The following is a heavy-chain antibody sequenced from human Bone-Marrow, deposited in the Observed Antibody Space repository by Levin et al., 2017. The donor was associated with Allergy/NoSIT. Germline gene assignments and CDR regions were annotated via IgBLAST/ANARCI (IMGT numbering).Heavy chain of an antibody. CDR1: GDTFSNSY. V-gene: IGHV1-46*01. J-gene: IGHJ4*02. Sequence: GESLKISCTASGDTFSNSYIHWVRQAPGQGPEWLGLISPSGESTSYAHKFQDKVTMTRDTSTNTVHLELTSLRSEDTAIYYCARADYLWGSYRFDLWGPGTLVTVSS. CDR3: ARADYLWGSYRFDL. D-gene: IGHD3-16*02. CDR2: ISPSGEST.